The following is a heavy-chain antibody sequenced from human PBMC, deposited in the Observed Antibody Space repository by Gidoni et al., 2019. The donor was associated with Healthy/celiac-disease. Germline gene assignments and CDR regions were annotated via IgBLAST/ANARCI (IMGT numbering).Heavy chain of an antibody. Sequence: SVKGRFTISRDNSKNSLYLQMISLRPEDTAIYFCARVGYSGSSGYFNFWGQGTLVTVSS. CDR3: ARVGYSGSSGYFNF. V-gene: IGHV3-11*01. D-gene: IGHD3-22*01. J-gene: IGHJ4*02.